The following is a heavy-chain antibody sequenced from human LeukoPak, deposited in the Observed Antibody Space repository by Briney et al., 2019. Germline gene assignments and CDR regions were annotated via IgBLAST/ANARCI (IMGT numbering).Heavy chain of an antibody. CDR3: TSPYYDFWSGYYTDYYYYMDV. D-gene: IGHD3-3*01. CDR1: GFTFSGSA. V-gene: IGHV3-73*01. Sequence: GGSLKLSCAASGFTFSGSAMHWVRQASGKGLEWVGRIRSKANSYATAYAASVKGRFTISRDDSKNTAYLQMNSLKTEDTAVYYCTSPYYDFWSGYYTDYYYYMDVWGKGTTVTVSS. CDR2: IRSKANSYAT. J-gene: IGHJ6*03.